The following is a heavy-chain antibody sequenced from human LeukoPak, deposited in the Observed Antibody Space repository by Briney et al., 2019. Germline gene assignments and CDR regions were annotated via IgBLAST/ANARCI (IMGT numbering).Heavy chain of an antibody. CDR3: ARDPSPHIVVVTAILAPYYGMDV. CDR1: RFTFSSFG. Sequence: GGSLRLSCAASRFTFSSFGMHWVRQAPGKGLEWVAFISYDGGNKYCADSVKGRFTISRDNSKNTLYLQMNSLRAEDTAVYYCARDPSPHIVVVTAILAPYYGMDVWGQGTTVTVSS. D-gene: IGHD2-21*02. CDR2: ISYDGGNK. J-gene: IGHJ6*02. V-gene: IGHV3-30*03.